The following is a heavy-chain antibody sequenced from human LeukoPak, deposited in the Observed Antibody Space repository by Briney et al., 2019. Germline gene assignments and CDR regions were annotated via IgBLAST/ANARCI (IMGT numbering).Heavy chain of an antibody. D-gene: IGHD6-13*01. Sequence: GGSLRLSCAASGFTFSDYYMSWIRQAPGKGLEWVSYISSSGGTIYYADSVKGRFTISRDNAKNSLYLQMNSLRAEDTAVYYCAQSSWSYYFDYWGQGTLVTVSS. CDR2: ISSSGGTI. V-gene: IGHV3-11*01. J-gene: IGHJ4*02. CDR1: GFTFSDYY. CDR3: AQSSWSYYFDY.